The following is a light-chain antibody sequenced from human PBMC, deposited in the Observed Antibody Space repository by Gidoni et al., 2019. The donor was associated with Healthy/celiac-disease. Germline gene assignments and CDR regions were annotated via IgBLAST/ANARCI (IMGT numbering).Light chain of an antibody. CDR1: SSDVGGYNY. J-gene: IGLJ2*01. Sequence: QSALTQPPSAPGSPGQSVTISCTGTSSDVGGYNYVSWYQQHPGKAPKLMIYEVSKRPSGVPDRFSGSKSGNTASLTVSGLQAEDEADYYCSSYAGSNNVVFGGRTKLTVL. V-gene: IGLV2-8*01. CDR2: EVS. CDR3: SSYAGSNNVV.